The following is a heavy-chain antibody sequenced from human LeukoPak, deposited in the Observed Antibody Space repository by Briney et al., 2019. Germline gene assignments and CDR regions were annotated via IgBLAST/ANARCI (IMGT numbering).Heavy chain of an antibody. Sequence: ASVKVSCKASGYTFTSYAMNWVRQAPGQGLEWMGWINTNTGNPTYAQGFTGRFVFSLDTSVSTAYMQIRSLKAEDTAVYYCARYPTDVGYCSSTSCHADSNWFDPWGQGTLVTVSS. CDR3: ARYPTDVGYCSSTSCHADSNWFDP. J-gene: IGHJ5*02. V-gene: IGHV7-4-1*02. CDR2: INTNTGNP. D-gene: IGHD2-2*01. CDR1: GYTFTSYA.